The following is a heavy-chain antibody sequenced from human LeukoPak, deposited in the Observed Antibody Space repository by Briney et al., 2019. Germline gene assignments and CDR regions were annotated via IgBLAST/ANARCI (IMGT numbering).Heavy chain of an antibody. CDR3: ARDLNSSGWYGPRFDP. Sequence: PSETLSLTCTVSGGSISGYYWSWIRQPAGKGLEWIGRIYTSGSTNYNPSLKSRVTMSVDTSKNQFSLKLSSVTAADTAVYYCARDLNSSGWYGPRFDPWGQGTLVTVSS. V-gene: IGHV4-4*07. J-gene: IGHJ5*02. D-gene: IGHD6-19*01. CDR1: GGSISGYY. CDR2: IYTSGST.